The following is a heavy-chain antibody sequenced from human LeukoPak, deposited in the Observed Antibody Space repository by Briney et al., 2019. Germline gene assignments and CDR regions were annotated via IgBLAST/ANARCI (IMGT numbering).Heavy chain of an antibody. CDR1: GFTFSSYA. J-gene: IGHJ5*02. CDR2: ISGSGGST. Sequence: GGSLRLSCAASGFTFSSYAMRWVRQAPGKGLEWVSAISGSGGSTYYADSVKGRFTISRDNSRNTLYLQMNGLRAEDTAVYYCAKITPNWFDPWGQGTLVTVSS. CDR3: AKITPNWFDP. D-gene: IGHD3-16*01. V-gene: IGHV3-23*01.